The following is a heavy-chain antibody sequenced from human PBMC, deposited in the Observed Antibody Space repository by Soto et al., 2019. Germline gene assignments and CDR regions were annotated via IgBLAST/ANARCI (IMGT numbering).Heavy chain of an antibody. J-gene: IGHJ6*03. CDR3: ARTTTGGVETETGESYYYDYMDV. V-gene: IGHV4-59*01. D-gene: IGHD1-1*01. CDR1: GGSISSYY. Sequence: QVQLQESGPGLVKPSETLSLTCTVSGGSISSYYWSWIRQPPGKGLEWIGYIYYSGSTNYNPSLKSRVTTSVYTSKNPFSLKLISVTAADTAVYYCARTTTGGVETETGESYYYDYMDVWGKGTTVTVSS. CDR2: IYYSGST.